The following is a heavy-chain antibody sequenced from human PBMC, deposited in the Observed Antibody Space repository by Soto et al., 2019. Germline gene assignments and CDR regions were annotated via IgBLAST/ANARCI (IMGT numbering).Heavy chain of an antibody. V-gene: IGHV4-31*03. CDR1: GRSISSVDYY. CDR3: ASSYYDSSPYYYYGMDV. D-gene: IGHD3-22*01. Sequence: QVQLQESGPGLVKPSQTLSLTCTVSGRSISSVDYYWSWIRQHPGKGLEWIGYIYYSGRTYYNSSLQGRVTISLDTSKNQFSLKLSSVTAADTAVYYCASSYYDSSPYYYYGMDVWGRGTTVTVSS. CDR2: IYYSGRT. J-gene: IGHJ6*02.